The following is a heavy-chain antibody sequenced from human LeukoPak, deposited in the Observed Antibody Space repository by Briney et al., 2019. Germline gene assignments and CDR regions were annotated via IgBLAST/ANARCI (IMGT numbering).Heavy chain of an antibody. V-gene: IGHV4-59*01. CDR3: AKEENQLDY. D-gene: IGHD2-2*01. J-gene: IGHJ4*02. CDR1: GASISSYC. Sequence: SETLSLTCTVSGASISSYCCSWIRQPPGNGLEWVGYVYYSGSTNYNPSLQSRVTMSVDTSKIQFSLRLSSVTAADTAVNYCAKEENQLDYWGQATLVTVSS. CDR2: VYYSGST.